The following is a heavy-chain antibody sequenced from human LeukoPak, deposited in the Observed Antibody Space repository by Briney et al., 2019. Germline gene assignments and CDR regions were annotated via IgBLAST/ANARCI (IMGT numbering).Heavy chain of an antibody. CDR1: GYSISSGYY. J-gene: IGHJ4*02. V-gene: IGHV4-38-2*02. CDR2: IYHSGST. D-gene: IGHD6-13*01. CDR3: ARDPEQQPGGIDY. Sequence: SETLSLTCAVSGYSISSGYYWGWIRQPPGKGLEWIESIYHSGSTYYNPSLKSRVTISVDTSKNQFSLKLSSVTAADTAVYYCARDPEQQPGGIDYWGQGTLVTVSS.